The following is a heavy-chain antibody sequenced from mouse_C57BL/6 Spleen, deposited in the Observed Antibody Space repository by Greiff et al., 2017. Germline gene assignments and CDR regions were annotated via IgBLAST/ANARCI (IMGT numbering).Heavy chain of an antibody. V-gene: IGHV1-34*01. Sequence: VQLQQSGPELVKPGASVKMSCKASGYTFTDYYMHWVKQSHGKSLEWIGYIYPNNGGNGYNPPFKGKATLTVDKSSSTAYMERRSLTSEDSAVYYCARHDDYGRKNYFDYWGQGTTRTVSS. CDR1: GYTFTDYY. D-gene: IGHD1-1*01. CDR2: IYPNNGGN. J-gene: IGHJ2*01. CDR3: ARHDDYGRKNYFDY.